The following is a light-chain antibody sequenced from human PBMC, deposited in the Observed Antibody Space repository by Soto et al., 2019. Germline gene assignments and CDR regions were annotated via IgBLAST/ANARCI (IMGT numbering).Light chain of an antibody. CDR3: AAWDDSLSVLYV. CDR2: RNN. Sequence: QSVLTQPPSASGTPGLRVTISCSGSTSKIGSNYVYWYQQLPGTAPKLLIYRNNQRPSGVPDRFSGSKSGTSASLAISGLRSEDEADYYCAAWDDSLSVLYVFGTGTKVTVL. CDR1: TSKIGSNY. V-gene: IGLV1-47*01. J-gene: IGLJ1*01.